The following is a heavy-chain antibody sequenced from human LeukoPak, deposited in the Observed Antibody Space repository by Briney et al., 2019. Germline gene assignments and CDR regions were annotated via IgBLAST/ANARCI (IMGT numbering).Heavy chain of an antibody. J-gene: IGHJ4*02. V-gene: IGHV1-18*01. D-gene: IGHD3-22*01. CDR1: GYTFTSYG. CDR2: ISGYNGNT. CDR3: ARCPHHYDSTGYYVFDY. Sequence: GASVKVSCNASGYTFTSYGISWVRQAPGQGLEWMGWISGYNGNTNYVQKLQGRVTMTTDTSTRTAYMELRSLRSDDTAVYYCARCPHHYDSTGYYVFDYWGQGTLVTVSS.